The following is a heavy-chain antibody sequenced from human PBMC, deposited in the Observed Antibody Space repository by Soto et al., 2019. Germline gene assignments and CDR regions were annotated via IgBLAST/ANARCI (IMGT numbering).Heavy chain of an antibody. Sequence: ASVKVSCKASGYTFTSYGISWVRQAPGQGLEWMGWISAYNGNTNYAQKLQGRVTMTTDTSTSTAYMELRSLRSDDAAVYYCARDGRGFLEWLHDAFDIWGQGTMVTVSS. V-gene: IGHV1-18*01. D-gene: IGHD3-3*01. CDR1: GYTFTSYG. J-gene: IGHJ3*02. CDR3: ARDGRGFLEWLHDAFDI. CDR2: ISAYNGNT.